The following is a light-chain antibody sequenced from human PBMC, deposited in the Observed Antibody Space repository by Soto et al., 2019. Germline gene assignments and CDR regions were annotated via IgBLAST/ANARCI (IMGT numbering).Light chain of an antibody. Sequence: IVLNNSLGTLSLYTRERATLSCRASQSVSSSYLAWYQQKPGQPPRLLIYGASSRATGIPDRFSGSGSGTDFTLTISRLEPEDFAVYYCQQYSRLLRTFGHGTKVDIK. CDR3: QQYSRLLRT. CDR1: QSVSSSY. J-gene: IGKJ1*01. CDR2: GAS. V-gene: IGKV3-20*01.